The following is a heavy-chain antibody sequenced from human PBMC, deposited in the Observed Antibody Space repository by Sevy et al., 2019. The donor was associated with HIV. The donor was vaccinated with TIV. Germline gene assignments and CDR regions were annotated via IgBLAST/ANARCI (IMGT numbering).Heavy chain of an antibody. CDR1: GASISSSGYY. D-gene: IGHD6-19*01. CDR2: INYSGIT. V-gene: IGHV4-39*01. CDR3: AGPILTYNNGWSYYDY. J-gene: IGHJ4*02. Sequence: SETLSLTCTVSGASISSSGYYWGWIRQPPGKGLEWIASINYSGITFYNPSLKSRITISADTSKNQFSLDLTFVTAADTAIYYCAGPILTYNNGWSYYDYWGQGTVVTVSS.